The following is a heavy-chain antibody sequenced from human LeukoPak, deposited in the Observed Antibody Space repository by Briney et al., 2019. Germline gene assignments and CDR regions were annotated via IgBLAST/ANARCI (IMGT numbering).Heavy chain of an antibody. V-gene: IGHV3-53*01. Sequence: SGGSLRLSCAASGFTVSSNYMSWVRQAPGKGLEWVSVIYSGGSTYYADSVKGRFTISRDNSKNTLYLQMNSLRAEDTAVYHCAINRFGEATLDYWGQGTLVTVSS. CDR2: IYSGGST. D-gene: IGHD3-10*01. CDR1: GFTVSSNY. J-gene: IGHJ4*02. CDR3: AINRFGEATLDY.